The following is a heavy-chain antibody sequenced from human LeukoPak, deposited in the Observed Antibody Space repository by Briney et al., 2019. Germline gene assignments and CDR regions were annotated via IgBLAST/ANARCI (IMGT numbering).Heavy chain of an antibody. V-gene: IGHV3-23*01. CDR2: ISGTGGFTAST. J-gene: IGHJ5*02. Sequence: GGSLTVTCAASRFTFINYVMTWVRQAAGKGLEWVSTISGTGGFTASTYYTDDVYRPLTSSRDNYDNKLDLQMDGLRADDTAVYYCVKDRRYAGNSALSWFDPWGQGTLVTVSS. CDR1: RFTFINYV. CDR3: VKDRRYAGNSALSWFDP. D-gene: IGHD4-23*01.